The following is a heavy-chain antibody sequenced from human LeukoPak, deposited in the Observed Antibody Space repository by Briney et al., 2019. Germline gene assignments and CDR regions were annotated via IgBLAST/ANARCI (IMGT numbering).Heavy chain of an antibody. CDR3: AKDRGLGVVVITGGGTDY. CDR1: GFTFSSYA. Sequence: PGGSLRLSCAASGFTFSSYAMSWVRQAPGKGLEWVSAISGSGGSTYYADSVKGRFTISRDNSKNTLYLQMNSLRAEDTAVYYCAKDRGLGVVVITGGGTDYWGQGTLVTVSS. D-gene: IGHD3-22*01. J-gene: IGHJ4*02. V-gene: IGHV3-23*01. CDR2: ISGSGGST.